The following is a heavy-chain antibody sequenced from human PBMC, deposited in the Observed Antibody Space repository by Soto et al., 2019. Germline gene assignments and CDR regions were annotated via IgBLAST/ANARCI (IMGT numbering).Heavy chain of an antibody. CDR2: IHYSGNT. Sequence: SETLSLTCSVSGASISSGQYHWAWIRQPPGKGLEWIASIHYSGNTHYNPSVRSRVAISVDTSKSQFSLRLRSVTAADTALYYCATADGFGVVTPFMDNWGLGTLVTVSS. D-gene: IGHD3-3*01. CDR1: GASISSGQYH. CDR3: ATADGFGVVTPFMDN. J-gene: IGHJ4*01. V-gene: IGHV4-39*01.